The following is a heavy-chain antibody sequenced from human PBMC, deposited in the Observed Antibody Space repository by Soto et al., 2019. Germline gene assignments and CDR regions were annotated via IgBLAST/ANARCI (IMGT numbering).Heavy chain of an antibody. CDR3: ARAIGPTLFDY. CDR1: GVTFSSYD. V-gene: IGHV3-13*04. J-gene: IGHJ4*02. D-gene: IGHD3-22*01. Sequence: GGPLRLSCADSGVTFSSYDMHWVRQGPGKGLEWVSAIGTAGDTNYAGSVKGRFTISRENAKNSLYLQMNSLRAGDTAIYFCARAIGPTLFDYWGQGTLVTVSS. CDR2: IGTAGDT.